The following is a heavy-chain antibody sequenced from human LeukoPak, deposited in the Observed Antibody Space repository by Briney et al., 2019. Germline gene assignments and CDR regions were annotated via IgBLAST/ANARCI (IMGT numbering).Heavy chain of an antibody. CDR1: GFTASSNY. Sequence: GGSLRLSCAASGFTASSNYMSWVRQAPGKGLEWVSVIYSGGSTYYADSVKGRFTISRDNSKNTLYLQMNSLRAEDTAVYYCARDRYYGSGSYYNGYFDYWGQGTLVTVSS. D-gene: IGHD3-10*01. V-gene: IGHV3-66*01. J-gene: IGHJ4*02. CDR2: IYSGGST. CDR3: ARDRYYGSGSYYNGYFDY.